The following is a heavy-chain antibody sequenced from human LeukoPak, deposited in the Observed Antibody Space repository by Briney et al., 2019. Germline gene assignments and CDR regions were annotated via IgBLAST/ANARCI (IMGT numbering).Heavy chain of an antibody. CDR3: ARDGDILTGPPLNWFDP. Sequence: GASVKVSCKASGGTFSSYAISWVRQAPGQGLEWMGGIIPIFGTANYAQKFQGRVTITADESTSTAYMELSSLRSEDTAVYYCARDGDILTGPPLNWFDPWGQGTLVTVSS. CDR2: IIPIFGTA. CDR1: GGTFSSYA. V-gene: IGHV1-69*13. D-gene: IGHD3-9*01. J-gene: IGHJ5*02.